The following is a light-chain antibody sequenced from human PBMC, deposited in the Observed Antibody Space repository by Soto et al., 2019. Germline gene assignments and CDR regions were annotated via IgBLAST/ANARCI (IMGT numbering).Light chain of an antibody. CDR1: SSDVGGYNY. Sequence: QSALTQPRSVSGSPGQSVTLSCTGTSSDVGGYNYVSWYQHNPGKAPKLMIFDVSARPSGVPDRFSGSKSANTASLTISGLQAEDEADYYCCSYAGTYTPLFGGGTKLTVL. J-gene: IGLJ2*01. CDR2: DVS. CDR3: CSYAGTYTPL. V-gene: IGLV2-11*01.